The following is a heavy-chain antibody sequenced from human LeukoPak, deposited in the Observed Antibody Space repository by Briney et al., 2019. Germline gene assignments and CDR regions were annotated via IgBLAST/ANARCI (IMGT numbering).Heavy chain of an antibody. V-gene: IGHV4-59*01. D-gene: IGHD6-6*01. CDR3: ARETSTDAFDI. CDR1: DDSISDYY. Sequence: PSETLSLTCTVSDDSISDYYRGWIRQPPGKGLEWIGYIYYSGSTDYNPSLKSRVTISVDTSKNQFSLKLSSVTAADTAVYYCARETSTDAFDIWGQGTMVTVSS. J-gene: IGHJ3*02. CDR2: IYYSGST.